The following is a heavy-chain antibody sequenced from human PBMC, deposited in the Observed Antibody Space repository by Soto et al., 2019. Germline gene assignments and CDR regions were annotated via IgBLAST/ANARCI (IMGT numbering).Heavy chain of an antibody. CDR1: GFTFSSYG. CDR3: AKMEYSSSGYYGMDV. D-gene: IGHD6-6*01. V-gene: IGHV3-30*18. J-gene: IGHJ6*02. Sequence: GGSLRLSCAASGFTFSSYGMHWVRQAPGKGLEWVAVISYDGSNKYYADSVKGRFTISRDNSKNTLYLQMNSLRAEDTAVYYCAKMEYSSSGYYGMDVWGQGTKVTVYS. CDR2: ISYDGSNK.